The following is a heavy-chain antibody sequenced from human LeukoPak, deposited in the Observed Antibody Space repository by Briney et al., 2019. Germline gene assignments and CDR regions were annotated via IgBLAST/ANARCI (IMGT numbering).Heavy chain of an antibody. D-gene: IGHD6-19*01. V-gene: IGHV4-59*01. J-gene: IGHJ4*02. CDR1: GGSIRSYY. CDR2: IYYSGST. Sequence: SETLSLTCTVSGGSIRSYYWSWIRQPPGKGLEWIGYIYYSGSTNYNPPLKSRVTISVDTSKNQFSLKLSSVTAADTAVYYCARGSSGCYPDIDYWGQGTLVTVSS. CDR3: ARGSSGCYPDIDY.